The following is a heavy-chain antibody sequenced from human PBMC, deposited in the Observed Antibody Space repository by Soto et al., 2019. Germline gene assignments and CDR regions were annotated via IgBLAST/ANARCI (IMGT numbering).Heavy chain of an antibody. CDR1: GGSVSSGSYY. V-gene: IGHV4-61*01. J-gene: IGHJ5*02. Sequence: SETLSLTCTVSGGSVSSGSYYWSWIRQPPGKGLEWIGYIYYSGSTNYNPSLKSRVTISVDTSKNQFSLKLSSVTAADTAVYYCARGIPGYCGGATCYSGWFDPWGQGTLVTVSS. CDR3: ARGIPGYCGGATCYSGWFDP. D-gene: IGHD2-15*01. CDR2: IYYSGST.